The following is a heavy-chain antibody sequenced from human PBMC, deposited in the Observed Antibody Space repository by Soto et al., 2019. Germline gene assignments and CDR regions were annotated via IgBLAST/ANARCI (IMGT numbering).Heavy chain of an antibody. J-gene: IGHJ6*02. V-gene: IGHV4-34*01. D-gene: IGHD1-7*01. CDR2: INHSGST. CDR1: GGSFSGYY. CDR3: ARDRYNWNYGGYYYYGMDV. Sequence: QVQLQQWGEGLLKPSETLSLTCAVYGGSFSGYYWSWIRQPPGKGLEWIGEINHSGSTNYNPSLKSRVTISVDTSKNQFSLKLSSVTAADTAVYYCARDRYNWNYGGYYYYGMDVWGQGTTVTVSS.